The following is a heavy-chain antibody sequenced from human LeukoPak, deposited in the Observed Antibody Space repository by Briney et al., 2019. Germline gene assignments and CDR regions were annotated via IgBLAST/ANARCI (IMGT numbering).Heavy chain of an antibody. CDR2: IYHSGSS. D-gene: IGHD5-24*01. Sequence: SETLSLTCAVSGGSISSGGYSWSWIRQPPGKGLEWIGYIYHSGSSNYNPSLKSRVTISVDTSKNQFSLKLSSVTAADTAVYYCARGGYNHNWFDPWGQGTLVTVSS. V-gene: IGHV4-30-2*01. CDR3: ARGGYNHNWFDP. CDR1: GGSISSGGYS. J-gene: IGHJ5*02.